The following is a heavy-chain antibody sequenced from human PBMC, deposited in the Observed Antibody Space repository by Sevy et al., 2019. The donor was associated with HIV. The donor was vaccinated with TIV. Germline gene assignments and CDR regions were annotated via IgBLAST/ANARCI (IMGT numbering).Heavy chain of an antibody. CDR2: ISYDGSNK. Sequence: GGSLRLSCAASGFTFSSYAMHWVRQAPGKGLEWVAVISYDGSNKYYADSVKGRFTISRDKSKNTLYLQMNSLRAEDTAVYYWARGAGDPVGALDIWGQGTMVTVSS. CDR1: GFTFSSYA. D-gene: IGHD4-17*01. CDR3: ARGAGDPVGALDI. V-gene: IGHV3-30*04. J-gene: IGHJ3*02.